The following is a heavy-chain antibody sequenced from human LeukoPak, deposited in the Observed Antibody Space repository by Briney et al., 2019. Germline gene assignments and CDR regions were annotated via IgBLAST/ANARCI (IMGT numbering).Heavy chain of an antibody. V-gene: IGHV3-66*01. J-gene: IGHJ4*02. CDR1: GFIVSSNH. CDR3: ARVMGATKSYFDY. Sequence: GSLRLSCAASGFIVSSNHATWVRQAPGKGLEWVSVIYSGGSTYYADSVKGRFTISRDNSKNTFYLQMNSLRAEDTAVYYCARVMGATKSYFDYWGQGTLATVSS. CDR2: IYSGGST. D-gene: IGHD1-26*01.